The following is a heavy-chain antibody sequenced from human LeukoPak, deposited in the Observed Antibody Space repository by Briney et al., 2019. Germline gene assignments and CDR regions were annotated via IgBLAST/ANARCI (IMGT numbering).Heavy chain of an antibody. CDR2: IYYSGST. V-gene: IGHV4-39*01. CDR1: GGSISSSSYY. CDR3: ARRYYDFWSGYYTSGNYYYMDV. J-gene: IGHJ6*03. D-gene: IGHD3-3*01. Sequence: ESSETLSLTCTVSGGSISSSSYYWGWIRQPPGKGLEWIGSIYYSGSTYYNPSLKSRVTISVDTSKNQFSLKLSSVTAADTAVYYCARRYYDFWSGYYTSGNYYYMDVWGKGTTVTVSS.